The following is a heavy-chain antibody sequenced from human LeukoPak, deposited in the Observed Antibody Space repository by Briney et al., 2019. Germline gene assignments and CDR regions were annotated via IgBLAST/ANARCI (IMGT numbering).Heavy chain of an antibody. D-gene: IGHD2-8*02. J-gene: IGHJ6*03. CDR3: AKNRGHCVDGVCHNYYYMDV. CDR2: VSGSAGRT. V-gene: IGHV3-23*01. CDR1: GFTFSGFA. Sequence: GGSLRLACAASGFTFSGFAMTWVRQAPGKGLEWVSTVSGSAGRTDYADSVKGWFTISRDNLKNTLYLQMNGLRAEDTAVYYCAKNRGHCVDGVCHNYYYMDVWGRGTTVTVSS.